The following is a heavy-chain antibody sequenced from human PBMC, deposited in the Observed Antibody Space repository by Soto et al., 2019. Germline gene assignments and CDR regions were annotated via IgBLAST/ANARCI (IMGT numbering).Heavy chain of an antibody. CDR3: AKSGGSSWYREYFQH. CDR2: ISWDGGST. D-gene: IGHD6-13*01. Sequence: GGSLRLSCAASGFTFDDYTMHWVRQAPGKGLEWVSLISWDGGSTYYADSVKGRFTISRDNSKNSLYLQMNSLRTEDTALYYCAKSGGSSWYREYFQHWGQGTLVTVSS. V-gene: IGHV3-43*01. J-gene: IGHJ1*01. CDR1: GFTFDDYT.